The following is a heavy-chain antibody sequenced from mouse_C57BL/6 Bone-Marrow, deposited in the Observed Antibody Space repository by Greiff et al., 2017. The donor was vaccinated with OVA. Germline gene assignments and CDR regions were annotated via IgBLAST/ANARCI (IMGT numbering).Heavy chain of an antibody. D-gene: IGHD1-1*01. J-gene: IGHJ2*01. CDR1: GYTFTDHT. CDR2: IYPRDGST. V-gene: IGHV1-78*01. CDR3: ARRGHYYGMYFDY. Sequence: VKLMESDAELVKPGASVKISCKVSGYTFTDHTIHWMKQRPEQGLEWIGYIYPRDGSTKYNEKFKGKATLTADKSSSTAYMQLNSLTSEDSAVYFCARRGHYYGMYFDYWGQGTTLTVSS.